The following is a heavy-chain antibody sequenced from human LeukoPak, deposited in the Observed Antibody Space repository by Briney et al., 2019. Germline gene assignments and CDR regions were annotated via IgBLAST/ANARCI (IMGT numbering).Heavy chain of an antibody. CDR3: ARDRSITIFGVAPHWFDP. J-gene: IGHJ5*02. V-gene: IGHV3-64*01. D-gene: IGHD3-3*01. CDR1: GFTFSSYA. Sequence: PGGSLRLSCAASGFTFSSYAMHWVRQAPGKGLEYVSAITNNGGSTYYANSVKGRFTISRDNAKNSLYLQMNSLRAEDTAVYYCARDRSITIFGVAPHWFDPWGQGTLVTVSS. CDR2: ITNNGGST.